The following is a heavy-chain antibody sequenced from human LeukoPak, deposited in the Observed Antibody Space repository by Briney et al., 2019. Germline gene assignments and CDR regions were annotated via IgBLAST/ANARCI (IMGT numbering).Heavy chain of an antibody. J-gene: IGHJ4*02. CDR1: GFTFSSHA. Sequence: GGSLRLSCAASGFTFSSHAMSWVRQALGKGLEWVSSISGSGDNRNYADSVKGRFTISRDNSKSTLYLEMNSLRAEDTAIYYCAKNPLVSGTIYFDSWGQGTLLTVSS. CDR3: AKNPLVSGTIYFDS. CDR2: ISGSGDNR. V-gene: IGHV3-23*01. D-gene: IGHD6-19*01.